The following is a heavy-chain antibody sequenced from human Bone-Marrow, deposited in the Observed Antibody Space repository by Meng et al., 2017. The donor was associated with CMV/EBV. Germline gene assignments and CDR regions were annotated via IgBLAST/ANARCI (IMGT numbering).Heavy chain of an antibody. CDR2: INPSGGST. J-gene: IGHJ6*02. CDR1: GYTFTSYY. D-gene: IGHD4-23*01. Sequence: ASVKVSCKASGYTFTSYYMHWVRQAPGQGLEWMGIINPSGGSTSYAQKFQGRVTMTRDTSTSTVYMELSSLRSEDTAVYYCARGRYGGAYYYYGMAVWGQGTTVTVSS. CDR3: ARGRYGGAYYYYGMAV. V-gene: IGHV1-46*01.